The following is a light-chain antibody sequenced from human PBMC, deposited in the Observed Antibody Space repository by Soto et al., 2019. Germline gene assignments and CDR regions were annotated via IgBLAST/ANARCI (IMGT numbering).Light chain of an antibody. CDR2: DVS. CDR3: QQYHDYPLT. J-gene: IGKJ4*01. V-gene: IGKV1-5*01. CDR1: QNLGFW. Sequence: DIHMTQSPSTLSASVGDRVTITCRASQNLGFWLAWYQQKPGKAPKVLIYDVSNLESGVPSRFSGSASGTEFTLTISSLQPEDSATYYCQQYHDYPLTFGGGTNLEIK.